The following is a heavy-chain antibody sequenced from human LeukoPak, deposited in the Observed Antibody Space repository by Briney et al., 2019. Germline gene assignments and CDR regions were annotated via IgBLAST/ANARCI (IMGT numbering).Heavy chain of an antibody. D-gene: IGHD6-19*01. CDR2: ISSSSSYI. J-gene: IGHJ4*02. CDR3: ARDFGRAYGWGSDY. V-gene: IGHV3-21*01. Sequence: GGSLRLSCAASGFTFSSNSMNWVRQAPGKGLEWVSSISSSSSYIYYADSVKGRFTISRDNAKNSLYLQMNSLRAEDTAVYYCARDFGRAYGWGSDYWGQGTLVTVSS. CDR1: GFTFSSNS.